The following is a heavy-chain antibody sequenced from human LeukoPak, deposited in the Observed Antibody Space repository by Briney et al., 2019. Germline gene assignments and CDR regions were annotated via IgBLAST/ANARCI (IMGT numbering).Heavy chain of an antibody. D-gene: IGHD3-16*01. CDR3: ARKGVSVWGYYYMDV. Sequence: GGSLRLSCAASGFTFDDYGMSWVRQAPGKGLEWVSGINWNGGSTGYADSVKGRFTISRDNAKNSLYLQMNSLRAEDTALYYCARKGVSVWGYYYMDVWGKGTTVTVSS. V-gene: IGHV3-20*04. CDR1: GFTFDDYG. J-gene: IGHJ6*03. CDR2: INWNGGST.